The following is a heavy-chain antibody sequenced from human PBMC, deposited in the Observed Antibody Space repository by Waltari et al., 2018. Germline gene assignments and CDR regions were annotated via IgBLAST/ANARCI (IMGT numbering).Heavy chain of an antibody. CDR2: IWNDGSNK. J-gene: IGHJ4*02. V-gene: IGHV3-33*01. CDR1: GFTFSSYG. Sequence: QVQLVESGGGVVPPGRSLRLSCAASGFTFSSYGMHWVRQAPGKGLGWVAVIWNDGSNKYYADSVKGRFTISRDDSKNTLYLQMNSLRAEDTALYYCARVYGSGSYPDYWGQGTLVTVSS. D-gene: IGHD3-10*01. CDR3: ARVYGSGSYPDY.